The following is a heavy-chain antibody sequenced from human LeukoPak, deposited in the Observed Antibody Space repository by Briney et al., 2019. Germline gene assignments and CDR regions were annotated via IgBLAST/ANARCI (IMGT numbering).Heavy chain of an antibody. D-gene: IGHD4-17*01. V-gene: IGHV3-30*18. CDR1: GFTFSSYG. J-gene: IGHJ4*02. Sequence: GGSLRLSCAASGFTFSSYGMHWVRQAPGKGLEWVAVISYDGSNKYYADSVKGRFTIPRDNSKNTLYLQMNSLRAEDTAVYYCAKAFGDDGPWFDYWGQGTLVTVSS. CDR2: ISYDGSNK. CDR3: AKAFGDDGPWFDY.